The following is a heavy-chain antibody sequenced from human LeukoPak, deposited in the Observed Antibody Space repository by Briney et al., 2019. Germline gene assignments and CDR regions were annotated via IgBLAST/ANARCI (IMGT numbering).Heavy chain of an antibody. CDR3: ARHRTYYYDSSGQDAFDI. CDR2: TSAYNGNT. V-gene: IGHV1-18*01. J-gene: IGHJ3*02. CDR1: GYTFTNYG. D-gene: IGHD3-22*01. Sequence: ASVKVSXKASGYTFTNYGVSWMRQAPGQGLEWMGWTSAYNGNTNYVQKLQGRVTMTTDTSTSTAYMELRSLRSDDTAVYYCARHRTYYYDSSGQDAFDIWGQGTRVTVSS.